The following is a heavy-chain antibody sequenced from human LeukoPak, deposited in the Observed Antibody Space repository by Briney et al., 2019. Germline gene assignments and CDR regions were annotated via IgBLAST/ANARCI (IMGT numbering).Heavy chain of an antibody. V-gene: IGHV1-69*13. CDR2: IIPIFGTA. J-gene: IGHJ1*01. CDR1: GGTFSSYA. D-gene: IGHD2-21*02. Sequence: SVKVSCKASGGTFSSYAISWVRQAPGQGLEWMGGIIPIFGTANYAQKFQGRVTITADESTSTAYTELSSLRSEDTAVYYCARGPEGVVVTAYQYFQHWGQGTLVTVSS. CDR3: ARGPEGVVVTAYQYFQH.